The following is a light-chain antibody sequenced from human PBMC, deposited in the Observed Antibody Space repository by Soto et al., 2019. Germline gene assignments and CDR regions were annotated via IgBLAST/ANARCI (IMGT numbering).Light chain of an antibody. J-gene: IGKJ1*01. CDR2: GAS. V-gene: IGKV3-15*01. CDR1: QSVSSN. CDR3: HPYNSWPPGRT. Sequence: EIVMTQSPATLSVSPGERATLSCRASQSVSSNLAWYQQKPGQAPRLLIYGASTRATGIPTSFSGSGSGTQLSLTISGLHSEHFAVYSGHPYNSWPPGRTLGPWTKGEIK.